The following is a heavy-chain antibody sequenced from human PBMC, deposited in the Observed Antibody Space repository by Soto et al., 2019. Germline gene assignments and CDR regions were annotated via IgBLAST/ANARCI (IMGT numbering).Heavy chain of an antibody. CDR2: IYHSGST. CDR1: GYSISSDYY. J-gene: IGHJ4*02. D-gene: IGHD2-8*01. CDR3: ARSTGYCSNGVCSVFDY. Sequence: SETLSLTCAVSGYSISSDYYWGWIRQPPGKGLEWIGNIYHSGSTYYNPSLKSRVTISLDTSKNQFSLKLTSVTATDTAVYYCARSTGYCSNGVCSVFDYWGQGTLVTVSS. V-gene: IGHV4-38-2*01.